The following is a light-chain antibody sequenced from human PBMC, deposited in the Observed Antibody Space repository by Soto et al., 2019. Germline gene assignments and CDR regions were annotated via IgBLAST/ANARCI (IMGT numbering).Light chain of an antibody. J-gene: IGKJ1*01. Sequence: EIALTQSPGTLSLSPGESGTLSCRAIHSLGTNFLAWFQHKPGQAPRLLMYSVSTRATCIPDRFSGSGSGTHFTLTITRLEPEDSAVYYCQHYGDTPRTFGQGTKVEIK. CDR1: HSLGTNF. CDR3: QHYGDTPRT. V-gene: IGKV3-20*01. CDR2: SVS.